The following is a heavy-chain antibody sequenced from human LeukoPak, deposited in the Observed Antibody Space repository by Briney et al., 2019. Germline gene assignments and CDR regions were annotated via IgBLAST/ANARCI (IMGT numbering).Heavy chain of an antibody. D-gene: IGHD1-26*01. V-gene: IGHV3-23*01. CDR1: GFTFSAYA. CDR2: ISGSDSGT. J-gene: IGHJ4*02. Sequence: PGGSLRLSCAASGFTFSAYAMNWVRQAPGQGLEWVSAISGSDSGTYYAGSVKGRFTISRDNSKNTLYLQMNSLRAEDTALYYCATISGNFDYLDYWGQGTLVTVST. CDR3: ATISGNFDYLDY.